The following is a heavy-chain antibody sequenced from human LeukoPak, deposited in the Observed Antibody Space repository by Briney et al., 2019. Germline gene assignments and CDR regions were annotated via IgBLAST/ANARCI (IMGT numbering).Heavy chain of an antibody. CDR3: ARSHSGYSFDS. J-gene: IGHJ4*02. V-gene: IGHV3-11*03. CDR2: ISDSTTHT. D-gene: IGHD5-18*01. CDR1: GFTFSDYY. Sequence: GGSLRLSCAASGFTFSDYYMSWIRQAPGKGLEWVSYISDSTTHTNYADSVKGRFTISRDNAKNSLYLQMDSLRTEDTAEYYCARSHSGYSFDSWGQGTLVTVSS.